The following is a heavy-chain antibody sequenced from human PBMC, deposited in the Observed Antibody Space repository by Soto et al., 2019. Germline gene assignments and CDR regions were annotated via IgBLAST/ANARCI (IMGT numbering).Heavy chain of an antibody. V-gene: IGHV4-34*01. CDR3: ARESHDILTGPPWVWYFDI. J-gene: IGHJ2*01. Sequence: QVQLQQWGAGPLRPLETLSLTCGVSGGSFSGYYWAWIRQSPGKGLEWIGEINDRGSINYHPSLKRRVSISVDTSKNHYSLNLRSVTAADTAVYYCARESHDILTGPPWVWYFDIWGRGTLVTVSS. D-gene: IGHD3-9*01. CDR2: INDRGSI. CDR1: GGSFSGYY.